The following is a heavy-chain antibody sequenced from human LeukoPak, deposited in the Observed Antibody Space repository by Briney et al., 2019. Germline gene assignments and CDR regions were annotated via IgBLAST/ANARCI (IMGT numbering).Heavy chain of an antibody. D-gene: IGHD4-17*01. CDR1: GFTFSSYG. J-gene: IGHJ4*02. CDR2: ISGSGGST. Sequence: GGSLRLFCAASGFTFSSYGMSWVRQAPGKGLEWVSAISGSGGSTYYADSVKGRFTISRDNSKNTLYLQMNSLRAEDTAVYYCAKAPYGDYVEGYFDYWGQGTLVTVSS. V-gene: IGHV3-23*01. CDR3: AKAPYGDYVEGYFDY.